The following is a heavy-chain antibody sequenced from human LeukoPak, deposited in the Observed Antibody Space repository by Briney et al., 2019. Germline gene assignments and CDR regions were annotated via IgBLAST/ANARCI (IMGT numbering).Heavy chain of an antibody. CDR2: INPSGGST. Sequence: ASVKVSCKASGYTFTSYYMHWVRQAPGQGLEWMGIINPSGGSTSYAQKFQGRVTITADESTSTAYMELSSLRSEDTAVYYCARAVATRDAFDIWGQGTMVTVSS. J-gene: IGHJ3*02. D-gene: IGHD5-12*01. CDR3: ARAVATRDAFDI. V-gene: IGHV1-46*01. CDR1: GYTFTSYY.